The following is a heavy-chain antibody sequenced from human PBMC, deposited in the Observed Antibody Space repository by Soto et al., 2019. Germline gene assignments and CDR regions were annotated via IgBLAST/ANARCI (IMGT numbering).Heavy chain of an antibody. CDR1: GYTFTSYA. CDR3: ARGADVLLWFGELFADWFDP. D-gene: IGHD3-10*01. J-gene: IGHJ5*02. CDR2: INAGNGNT. V-gene: IGHV1-3*01. Sequence: ASVKVSCKASGYTFTSYAMHWVRQAPGQRLEWMGWINAGNGNTKYSQKFQGRVTITRDTSASTAYMELSSLRSEDTAVYYCARGADVLLWFGELFADWFDPWGQGTLVTVSS.